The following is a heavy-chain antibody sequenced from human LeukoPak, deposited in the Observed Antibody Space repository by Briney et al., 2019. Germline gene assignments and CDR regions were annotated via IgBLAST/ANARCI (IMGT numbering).Heavy chain of an antibody. CDR3: ARESAAAGFDY. Sequence: PGGSLRLSCAASGFDLSTYWMSWVRQAPGKGLEWVSYISSSGSTIYYADSVKGRFTISRDNAKNSLYLQMNSLRAEDTAVYYCARESAAAGFDYWGQGTLVTVSS. CDR1: GFDLSTYW. J-gene: IGHJ4*02. D-gene: IGHD6-13*01. V-gene: IGHV3-11*01. CDR2: ISSSGSTI.